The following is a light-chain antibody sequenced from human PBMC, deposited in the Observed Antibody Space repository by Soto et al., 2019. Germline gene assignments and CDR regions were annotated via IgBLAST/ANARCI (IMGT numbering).Light chain of an antibody. V-gene: IGKV1-9*01. CDR2: AAS. CDR3: QLLNSSPYT. Sequence: GDRFTITCRARLGISSYLAWYQQEPWKFPKVLIYAASTLQGGVPSRFSGSGSGTEFSLTISSLQPEDSATFFWQLLNSSPYTFGQG. CDR1: LGISSY. J-gene: IGKJ2*01.